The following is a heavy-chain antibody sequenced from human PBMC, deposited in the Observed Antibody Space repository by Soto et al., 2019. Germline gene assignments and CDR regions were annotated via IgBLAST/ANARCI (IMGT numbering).Heavy chain of an antibody. J-gene: IGHJ6*02. D-gene: IGHD3-16*01. V-gene: IGHV4-34*01. CDR1: GGSFSGYY. CDR3: ARVGHYYYGMDV. Sequence: SETLSLTCAFYGGSFSGYYWSWIRQPPGKGLEWIGEINHSGSTNYNPSLKSRVTISVDTSKNQFSLKLSSVTAADTAVYYCARVGHYYYGMDVWGQGTTVTVSS. CDR2: INHSGST.